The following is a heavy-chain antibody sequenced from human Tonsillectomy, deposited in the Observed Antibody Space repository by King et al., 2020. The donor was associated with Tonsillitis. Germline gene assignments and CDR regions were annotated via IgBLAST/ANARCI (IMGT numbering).Heavy chain of an antibody. D-gene: IGHD4-17*01. CDR3: ARSGYGDNWFDP. CDR1: GFTFSRYW. CDR2: IKKDGSEK. Sequence: VQLVESGGGLVQTGGSLRLSCAVSGFTFSRYWMSWVRQAPGKGLEWVANIKKDGSEKYYVDSVKGRFTISRDNAKNSLYLQMNSLRAEDTAVYYCARSGYGDNWFDPWGQGTLVTVSS. J-gene: IGHJ5*02. V-gene: IGHV3-7*01.